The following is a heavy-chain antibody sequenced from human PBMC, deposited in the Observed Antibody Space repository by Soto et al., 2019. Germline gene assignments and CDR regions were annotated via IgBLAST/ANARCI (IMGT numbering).Heavy chain of an antibody. J-gene: IGHJ6*01. D-gene: IGHD2-21*02. CDR3: VHSRCGGDCLQSYSSHYYYGMDI. CDR2: IYWDGDR. V-gene: IGHV2-5*02. CDR1: GFSLNTGGMG. Sequence: QITLKESGPTLVKPTQTLTLTCTFSGFSLNTGGMGVGWIRQPPGKALEWLALIYWDGDRRYSPSLMSRLTIAKDNSKNQVVLTMTNMDPVDTATYYCVHSRCGGDCLQSYSSHYYYGMDIW.